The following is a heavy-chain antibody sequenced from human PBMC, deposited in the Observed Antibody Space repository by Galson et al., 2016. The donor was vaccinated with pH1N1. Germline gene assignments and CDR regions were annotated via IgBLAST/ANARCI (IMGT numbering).Heavy chain of an antibody. V-gene: IGHV1-46*01. D-gene: IGHD3-22*01. CDR1: GYSFTSYF. CDR3: ARTIIRTKGLDP. CDR2: INPSDGSP. J-gene: IGHJ5*02. Sequence: SVKVSCKASGYSFTSYFIHWVRQAPGQGPEWMGIINPSDGSPNYPQKFQGRVTMTTDKSTSTVYMELSSLKSEDTAVYYCARTIIRTKGLDPWGQGTLVTVSS.